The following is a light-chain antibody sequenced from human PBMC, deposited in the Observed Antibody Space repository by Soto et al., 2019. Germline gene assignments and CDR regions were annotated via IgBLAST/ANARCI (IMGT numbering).Light chain of an antibody. V-gene: IGLV8-61*01. CDR1: SGSVSTSYY. Sequence: QTVVTQEPSFSVSPGGTVTLTCGLSSGSVSTSYYSSWYQQTPGQAPRTLIYSTNTRSSGVPDRFSGSILGNKAALTTTGAQADDESDYYCVLYMGSGIWVFGGGTKVTVL. J-gene: IGLJ2*01. CDR3: VLYMGSGIWV. CDR2: STN.